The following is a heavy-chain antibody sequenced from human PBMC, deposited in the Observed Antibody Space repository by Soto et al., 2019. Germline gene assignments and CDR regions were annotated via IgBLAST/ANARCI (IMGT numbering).Heavy chain of an antibody. Sequence: EVQLVESGGGLVQPGGSLRLSCAASGFTVSSNYMSWVRQAPGKGLEWVSVIYSGGSTYYADSVKGRFTISRDNSTNTLYLQMTSLSAADTAVYYCARDSDYYGSGADAFDIWGKGTIVTVSS. CDR3: ARDSDYYGSGADAFDI. CDR1: GFTVSSNY. J-gene: IGHJ3*02. D-gene: IGHD3-10*01. V-gene: IGHV3-66*01. CDR2: IYSGGST.